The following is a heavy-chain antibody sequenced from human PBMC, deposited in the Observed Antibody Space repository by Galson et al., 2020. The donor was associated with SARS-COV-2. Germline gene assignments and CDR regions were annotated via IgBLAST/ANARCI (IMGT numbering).Heavy chain of an antibody. CDR1: GFTFSSYA. CDR2: ISYDGSNK. J-gene: IGHJ6*02. CDR3: ARDYYDSSGYSAGMDV. Sequence: GGSLRLSCAASGFTFSSYAMHWVRQAPGKGLEWVAVISYDGSNKYYADSVKGRFTISRDNSKNTLYLQMNSLRAEDMAVYYCARDYYDSSGYSAGMDVWGQGTTVTVSS. D-gene: IGHD3-22*01. V-gene: IGHV3-30*04.